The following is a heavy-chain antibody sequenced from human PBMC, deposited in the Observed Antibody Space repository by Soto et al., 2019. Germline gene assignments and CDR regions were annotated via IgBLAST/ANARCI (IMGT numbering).Heavy chain of an antibody. D-gene: IGHD2-15*01. CDR3: ARLNRYCSGGSCPGFDY. V-gene: IGHV3-7*03. Sequence: EVQLVESGGGLVQPGGSLRLSCAASGFTFSSYWMSWVRQAPGKGLEWVANIKQDGSEKYYVDSVKGRFTISRDNAKNSLYLQMNSLRAEDTAVYYCARLNRYCSGGSCPGFDYWGQGTLVTVSS. CDR1: GFTFSSYW. J-gene: IGHJ4*02. CDR2: IKQDGSEK.